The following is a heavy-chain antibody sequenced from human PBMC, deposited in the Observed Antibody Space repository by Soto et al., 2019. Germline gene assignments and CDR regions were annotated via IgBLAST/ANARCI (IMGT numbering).Heavy chain of an antibody. D-gene: IGHD6-19*01. CDR3: ARDRAVAGTYYFDY. Sequence: SVKVSCKASGGTFSSYAISWVRQAPGQGLEWTGGIIPIFGTANYAQKFQGRVTITAAESTSTAYMGLSSLRSEDTAVYYCARDRAVAGTYYFDYWGQGTLVTVSS. CDR1: GGTFSSYA. V-gene: IGHV1-69*13. J-gene: IGHJ4*02. CDR2: IIPIFGTA.